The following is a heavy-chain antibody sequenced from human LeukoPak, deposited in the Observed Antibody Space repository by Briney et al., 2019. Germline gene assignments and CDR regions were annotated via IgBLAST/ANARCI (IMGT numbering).Heavy chain of an antibody. V-gene: IGHV4-59*01. CDR1: GGSISSYY. CDR2: IYYSGST. CDR3: ARRIGYSYDY. D-gene: IGHD5-18*01. J-gene: IGHJ4*02. Sequence: PSETLSLTCTVSGGSISSYYWSWLRQPPGKGLEWIGYIYYSGSTNYNPSLKSRVTISVDTSKNQFSLKLSSVTAADTAVYYCARRIGYSYDYWGQGTLVTVSP.